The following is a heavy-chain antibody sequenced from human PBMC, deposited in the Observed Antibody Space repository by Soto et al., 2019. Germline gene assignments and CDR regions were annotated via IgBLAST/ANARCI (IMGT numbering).Heavy chain of an antibody. CDR1: GFTFSSYW. CDR2: INSDASST. J-gene: IGHJ6*02. V-gene: IGHV3-74*01. D-gene: IGHD6-19*01. CDR3: ASQYMYSSGLYFYGMDV. Sequence: EVQLVESGGGLVQPGGSLRLSCAASGFTFSSYWMHWVRQAPGKGLVWVSRINSDASSTSYEDSVKGRFTISRDKDKKNVYLQMNSLRAEDTAVYYCASQYMYSSGLYFYGMDVWGQGTTVTVSS.